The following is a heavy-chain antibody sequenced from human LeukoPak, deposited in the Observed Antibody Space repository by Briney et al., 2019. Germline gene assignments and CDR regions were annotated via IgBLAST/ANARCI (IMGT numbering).Heavy chain of an antibody. D-gene: IGHD5-12*01. CDR1: GFTFRDYF. J-gene: IGHJ4*02. CDR3: AREGRVSGYDFDC. Sequence: GGSLRLSCAASGFTFRDYFMSWIRQAPGKGLEWVAYTNTAGNTIYYADSMKGRFTISRDNAKNTLYLQMNSLRVEDTAVYYCAREGRVSGYDFDCWGQGTLVTVSS. CDR2: TNTAGNTI. V-gene: IGHV3-11*04.